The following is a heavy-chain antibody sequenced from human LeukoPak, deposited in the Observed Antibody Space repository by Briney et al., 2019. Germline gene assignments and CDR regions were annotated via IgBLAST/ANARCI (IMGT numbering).Heavy chain of an antibody. D-gene: IGHD5-12*01. V-gene: IGHV6-1*01. J-gene: IGHJ4*02. CDR1: GDSVSINTAT. CDR3: ARGIYSIGFDY. CDR2: TYYRSKWSN. Sequence: SRTLSLTFAISGDSVSINTATWSWLRLSPPSGLEWLGSTYYRSKWSNQYAVTVKSRTTINSDTSKNQLSLQLNSVTPEDTAVYYCARGIYSIGFDYWGQGTLVTVSS.